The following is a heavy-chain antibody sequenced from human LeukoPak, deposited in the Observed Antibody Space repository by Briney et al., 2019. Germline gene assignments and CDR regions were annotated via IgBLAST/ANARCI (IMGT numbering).Heavy chain of an antibody. J-gene: IGHJ4*02. CDR2: IYYSGST. V-gene: IGHV4-59*01. CDR1: GGSISSYY. CDR3: AGVVDTMVRGVPSGYFDY. D-gene: IGHD3-10*01. Sequence: SETLSLSCTVSGGSISSYYWSWIRQPPGKGLEWIGYIYYSGSTNYNPSLKSRVTISADTSKNQFSLKLSSVTAADTAVYYCAGVVDTMVRGVPSGYFDYWGQGTLVTVSS.